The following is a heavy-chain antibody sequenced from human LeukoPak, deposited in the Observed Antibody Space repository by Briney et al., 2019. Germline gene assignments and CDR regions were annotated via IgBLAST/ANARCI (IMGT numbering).Heavy chain of an antibody. D-gene: IGHD2-15*01. J-gene: IGHJ3*02. CDR3: ARASFRRGYCSGGSCLWAFDI. V-gene: IGHV4-34*01. Sequence: KPSETLSPTRAVYGGSFSGYYWSWIRQPPGKGLEWIWEINHSGSTNYNPSLKSRVTISVDTSKNQFSLKLSSVTAADTAVYYCARASFRRGYCSGGSCLWAFDIWGQGTMVTVSS. CDR1: GGSFSGYY. CDR2: INHSGST.